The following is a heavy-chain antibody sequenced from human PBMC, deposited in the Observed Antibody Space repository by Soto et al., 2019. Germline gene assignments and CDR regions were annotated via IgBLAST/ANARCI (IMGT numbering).Heavy chain of an antibody. J-gene: IGHJ5*02. Sequence: GASVKVSCKASGYTFTGYYMHWVRQAPGQGLEWMGWINPNSGGTNYAQKFQGWVTMTRDTSISTAYMELSRLRSDDTAVYYCARDLGPDYGDYGDWFDPWGQGTLVTVSS. D-gene: IGHD4-17*01. CDR1: GYTFTGYY. V-gene: IGHV1-2*04. CDR3: ARDLGPDYGDYGDWFDP. CDR2: INPNSGGT.